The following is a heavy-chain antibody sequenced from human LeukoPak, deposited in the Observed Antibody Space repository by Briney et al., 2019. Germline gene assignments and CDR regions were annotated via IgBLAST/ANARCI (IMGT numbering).Heavy chain of an antibody. J-gene: IGHJ4*02. CDR1: GFTFSSYW. CDR2: MKYDGSEK. D-gene: IGHD6-13*01. Sequence: PGGSLRLSCAASGFTFSSYWMSWVRQAPGKGLEWVANMKYDGSEKDYVDSVKGRFTISRDNAKNSLYLQMNSLRAEDTAVYYCARDIAAADLFFDYWGQGTLVTVSS. V-gene: IGHV3-7*01. CDR3: ARDIAAADLFFDY.